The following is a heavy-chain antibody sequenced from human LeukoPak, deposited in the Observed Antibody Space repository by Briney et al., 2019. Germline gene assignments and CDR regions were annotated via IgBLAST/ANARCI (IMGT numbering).Heavy chain of an antibody. CDR1: IFTFSNAW. J-gene: IGHJ4*02. D-gene: IGHD1-26*01. CDR3: TTAPGLVGTKGEGFDY. CDR2: IKSKTDGGTT. V-gene: IGHV3-15*01. Sequence: GGSLRISCAASIFTFSNAWMSWVRQAAGKGLDWLGRIKSKTDGGTTDYAAPVKGRFTISRDDSKNTLYLQMNSLKTEDTAVYYCTTAPGLVGTKGEGFDYWGQGTLVTVSS.